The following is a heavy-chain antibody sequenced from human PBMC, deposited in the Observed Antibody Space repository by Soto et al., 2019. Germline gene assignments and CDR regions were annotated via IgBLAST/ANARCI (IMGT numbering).Heavy chain of an antibody. D-gene: IGHD1-26*01. CDR2: IWYDGSNK. J-gene: IGHJ4*02. CDR3: ARDGLLIRFDY. V-gene: IGHV3-33*01. Sequence: QVQLVESGGGVVQPGRSLRLSCAASGFTFSSYGMHWVRQAPGKGLEWVAVIWYDGSNKYYADSVKGRFTISRDNSKNTLYRQMNSMRAEDTAVYYCARDGLLIRFDYWGQGTLVTVSS. CDR1: GFTFSSYG.